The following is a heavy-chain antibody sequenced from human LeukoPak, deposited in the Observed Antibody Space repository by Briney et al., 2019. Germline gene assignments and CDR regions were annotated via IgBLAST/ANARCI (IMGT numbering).Heavy chain of an antibody. CDR1: GYTFTSYV. CDR2: ISAYNGNT. Sequence: ASVKVSCKASGYTFTSYVISWVRQAPGQGLEWMGWISAYNGNTNYAQKLQGRVTMTTDTSTSTAYMELRSLRSDDTAVYYCARDRRRDGYTNWFDPWGQGTLVTVSS. D-gene: IGHD5-24*01. CDR3: ARDRRRDGYTNWFDP. V-gene: IGHV1-18*01. J-gene: IGHJ5*02.